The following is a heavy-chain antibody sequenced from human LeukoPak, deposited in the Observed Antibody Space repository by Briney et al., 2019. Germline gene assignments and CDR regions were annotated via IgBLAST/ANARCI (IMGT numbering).Heavy chain of an antibody. V-gene: IGHV3-7*01. J-gene: IGHJ6*03. CDR1: GFTFISYW. Sequence: PGGSLRLSCAASGFTFISYWMSWVRQAPGKGLEWVANIKQDGSEKYYVDSVKGRFTISRDNAKNSLYLQMNSLRAEDTAVYYCARVGSHSGSLSLIKRNYYYYYYMDVWGKGTTVTISS. CDR2: IKQDGSEK. CDR3: ARVGSHSGSLSLIKRNYYYYYYMDV. D-gene: IGHD3-10*01.